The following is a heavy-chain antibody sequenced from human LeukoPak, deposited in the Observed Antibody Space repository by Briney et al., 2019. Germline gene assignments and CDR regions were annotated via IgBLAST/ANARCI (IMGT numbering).Heavy chain of an antibody. J-gene: IGHJ4*02. Sequence: GGSLRLSCAASGFTFSSYWMSWVRQAPGKGLEWVANIKQDGTEKYYVDSVRGRFTISRDNAKNSLYLQMNSLRAEDTAVYYCAYGNYYDSSGSLFDYWGQGTLVTVSS. V-gene: IGHV3-7*01. CDR2: IKQDGTEK. D-gene: IGHD3-22*01. CDR1: GFTFSSYW. CDR3: AYGNYYDSSGSLFDY.